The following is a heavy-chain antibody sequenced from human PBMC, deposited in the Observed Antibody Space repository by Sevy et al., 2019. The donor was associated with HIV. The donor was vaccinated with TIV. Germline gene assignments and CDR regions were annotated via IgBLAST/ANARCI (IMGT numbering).Heavy chain of an antibody. J-gene: IGHJ6*02. Sequence: GGSLRLSCAASGFTFSSFGLHWVRQAPGKGLEWVASLSYDGIDKYYAGSVKGRFTISRDNSKNIVNLQMNSLRADDTAVYYCARDRRFCGNECYLYYYYGMDVWGQGTAVTVSS. CDR1: GFTFSSFG. CDR2: LSYDGIDK. D-gene: IGHD3-16*02. V-gene: IGHV3-30*03. CDR3: ARDRRFCGNECYLYYYYGMDV.